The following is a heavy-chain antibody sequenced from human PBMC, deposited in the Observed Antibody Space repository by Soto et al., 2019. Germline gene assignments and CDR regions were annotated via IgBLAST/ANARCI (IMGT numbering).Heavy chain of an antibody. V-gene: IGHV4-31*03. CDR2: IYYSGST. Sequence: QVQLQESGPGLVNPSQTLSLTCTVSGGSISSGGYYWSWIRQHPGKGLEWIGYIYYSGSTYYNPSLKSRVTISVDTSKNQFSMKLSSVTAADTAVYYCARVIHSSGWQILPWGQGTLVTVSS. J-gene: IGHJ5*02. CDR1: GGSISSGGYY. CDR3: ARVIHSSGWQILP. D-gene: IGHD6-19*01.